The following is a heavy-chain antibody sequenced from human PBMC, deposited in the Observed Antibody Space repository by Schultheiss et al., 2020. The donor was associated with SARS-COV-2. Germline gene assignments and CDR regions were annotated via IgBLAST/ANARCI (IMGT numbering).Heavy chain of an antibody. J-gene: IGHJ6*02. D-gene: IGHD3-10*01. Sequence: GESLKISCSASGFTFSSYAMHWVRQAPGKGLEYVSAISSNGGSTYYADSVKGRFTISRDNSKNTLYLQMSSLRAEDTAVYYCASLWFGELYYYYYGMDVWGQGTTVTVSS. CDR2: ISSNGGST. CDR3: ASLWFGELYYYYYGMDV. CDR1: GFTFSSYA. V-gene: IGHV3-64D*06.